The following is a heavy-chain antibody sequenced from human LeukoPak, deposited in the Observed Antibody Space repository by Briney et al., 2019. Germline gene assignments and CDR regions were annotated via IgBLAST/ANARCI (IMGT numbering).Heavy chain of an antibody. CDR1: VFTFSTYG. CDR2: IPSDGSDN. V-gene: IGHV3-30*02. D-gene: IGHD4-17*01. J-gene: IGHJ4*02. CDR3: AKGLGDYDDFRLGC. Sequence: GGSLRLSCAASVFTFSTYGFYWVRQAPGKGLEWVAFIPSDGSDNYYANSVKGRFTISRDNSKNTLYLQMNSLRSEDTAVYYCAKGLGDYDDFRLGCWGQGTLVTVSS.